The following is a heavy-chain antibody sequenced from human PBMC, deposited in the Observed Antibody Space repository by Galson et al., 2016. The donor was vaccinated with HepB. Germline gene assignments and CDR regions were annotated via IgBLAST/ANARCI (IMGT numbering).Heavy chain of an antibody. CDR3: ARDLGYSDDLGDS. CDR1: GGIFSSYA. V-gene: IGHV1-69*13. J-gene: IGHJ4*02. D-gene: IGHD5-12*01. CDR2: IIPSFVTP. Sequence: SVKVSCKASGGIFSSYAISWVRRAPGQGLEWMGGIIPSFVTPTYAQKFQGRVTITADESTSTVSMELSSLKYEDTVVYYCARDLGYSDDLGDSWGQGTLVTVSS.